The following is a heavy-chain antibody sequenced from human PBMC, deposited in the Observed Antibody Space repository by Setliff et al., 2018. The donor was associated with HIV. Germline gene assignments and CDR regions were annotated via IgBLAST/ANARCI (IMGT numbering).Heavy chain of an antibody. V-gene: IGHV3-48*03. CDR3: VTDIESHPYYNLDY. D-gene: IGHD3-10*01. CDR1: GFTFSNYE. CDR2: ITGSGSRI. Sequence: AGGSLRLSCAASGFTFSNYEMNWVRQAPGKGLEWVSYITGSGSRIYYADSVKGRFTISRDNAKNSVYLQMNSLRAEDTAVYYCVTDIESHPYYNLDYWGQGTLVTVSS. J-gene: IGHJ4*02.